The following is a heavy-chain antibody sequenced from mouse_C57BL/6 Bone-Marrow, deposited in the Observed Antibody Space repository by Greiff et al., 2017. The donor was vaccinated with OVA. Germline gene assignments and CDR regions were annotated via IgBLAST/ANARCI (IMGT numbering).Heavy chain of an antibody. D-gene: IGHD2-3*01. CDR2: IYPGSGST. CDR1: GYTFTSYW. CDR3: ARDDGYPPYAMDY. J-gene: IGHJ4*01. V-gene: IGHV1-55*01. Sequence: QVQLQQPGAELVKPGASVKMSCKASGYTFTSYWITWVKQRPGQGLEWIGDIYPGSGSTNYNEKFKSKATLTVDPSSSTAYMQLSSLTSEDSAVYYCARDDGYPPYAMDYWGQGTSVTVSS.